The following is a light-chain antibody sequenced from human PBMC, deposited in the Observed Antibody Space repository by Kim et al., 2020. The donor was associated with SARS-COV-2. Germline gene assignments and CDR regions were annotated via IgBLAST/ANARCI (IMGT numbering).Light chain of an antibody. V-gene: IGLV3-9*01. Sequence: SVALGQTARITCRGNNSGSKNVRWYQQKPGQAPVLVIYRDSNRPSGIPERFSGSNSGNTATLTISRAQAGDEADYYCQVWDSSTYVFGTGTKVTVL. J-gene: IGLJ1*01. CDR2: RDS. CDR1: NSGSKN. CDR3: QVWDSSTYV.